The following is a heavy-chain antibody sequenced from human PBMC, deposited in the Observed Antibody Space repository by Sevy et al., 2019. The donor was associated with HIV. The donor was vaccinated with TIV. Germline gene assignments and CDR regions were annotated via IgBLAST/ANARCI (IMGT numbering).Heavy chain of an antibody. CDR2: IYPGDSDT. CDR1: GYSFTSYW. V-gene: IGHV5-51*01. Sequence: GGSLRLSCKGSGYSFTSYWIGWVRQTPGKGLEWMGIIYPGDSDTRYSPSFQGQVTISADKSISTAYLQWSSLKASDTAMYYCARPETRSYYYDSSGYITFDIWGQGTMVTVSS. D-gene: IGHD3-22*01. CDR3: ARPETRSYYYDSSGYITFDI. J-gene: IGHJ3*02.